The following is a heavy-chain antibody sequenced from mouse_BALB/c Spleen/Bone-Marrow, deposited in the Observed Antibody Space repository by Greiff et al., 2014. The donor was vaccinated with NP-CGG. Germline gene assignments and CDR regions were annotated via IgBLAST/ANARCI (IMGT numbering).Heavy chain of an antibody. Sequence: QVQLQQPGAELAKPGASVKMSCKASGYTFTSYWMHWVKQRPGQGLEWIGYINPSTGYTEYNQKFKDKATLTADKSSSTAYMQLSSLTSEDSAVYYCARPPYYYGSSDDAMDYWGQGTSVTVSS. CDR3: ARPPYYYGSSDDAMDY. CDR2: INPSTGYT. CDR1: GYTFTSYW. D-gene: IGHD1-1*01. V-gene: IGHV1-7*01. J-gene: IGHJ4*01.